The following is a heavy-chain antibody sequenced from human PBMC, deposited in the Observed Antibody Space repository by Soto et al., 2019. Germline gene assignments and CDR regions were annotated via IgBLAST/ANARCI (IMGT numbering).Heavy chain of an antibody. J-gene: IGHJ5*02. CDR1: GGSISSGGYY. Sequence: PSETLSLTCTVSGGSISSGGYYWSWIRQHPGKGLEWIGYIYYSGSTYYNPSLKSRVTISVDTSKNQFSLKLSSVTAADTAVYYCARDVERYCSSTSCYSSNWFDTWGQGTLVTVSS. V-gene: IGHV4-31*03. D-gene: IGHD2-2*01. CDR2: IYYSGST. CDR3: ARDVERYCSSTSCYSSNWFDT.